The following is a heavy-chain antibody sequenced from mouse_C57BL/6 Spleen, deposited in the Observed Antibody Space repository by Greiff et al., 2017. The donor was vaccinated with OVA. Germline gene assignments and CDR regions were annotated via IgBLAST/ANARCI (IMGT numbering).Heavy chain of an antibody. V-gene: IGHV1-50*01. CDR3: ARSGGYYGSY. CDR1: GYTFTSYW. CDR2: IDPSDSYT. D-gene: IGHD2-3*01. J-gene: IGHJ2*01. Sequence: QVQLQQPGAELVKPGASVKLSCKASGYTFTSYWMQWVKQRPGQGLEWIGEIDPSDSYTNYNQKFKGKATLTVDTSSSTAYMQLSSLTSEDSAVYYCARSGGYYGSYWGQGTTLRVSS.